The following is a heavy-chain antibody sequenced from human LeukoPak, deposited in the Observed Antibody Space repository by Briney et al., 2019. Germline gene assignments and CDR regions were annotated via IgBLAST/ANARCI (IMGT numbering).Heavy chain of an antibody. V-gene: IGHV3-30*18. CDR1: GFTFSSYG. CDR3: AKDRLRGYSYGPFDY. CDR2: ISYDGSNK. D-gene: IGHD5-18*01. Sequence: GGTLRLSCAASGFTFSSYGMHWVRQAPGKGLEWVAVISYDGSNKYYADSVKGRFTISRDNSKNRLYLQMNSLRAEDTAVYYCAKDRLRGYSYGPFDYWGQGTLVTVSS. J-gene: IGHJ4*02.